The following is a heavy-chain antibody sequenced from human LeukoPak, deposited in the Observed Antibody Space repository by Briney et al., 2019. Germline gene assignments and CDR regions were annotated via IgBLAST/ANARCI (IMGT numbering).Heavy chain of an antibody. J-gene: IGHJ4*02. CDR3: ARGAAAAIYYFDY. CDR2: IYYSGST. V-gene: IGHV4-59*01. CDR1: GGSISSYY. D-gene: IGHD6-13*01. Sequence: PETLSLTCTVSGGSISSYYWSWIRQPPGKGLEWIGYIYYSGSTNYNPSLKSRVTISVDTSKNQFSLKLSSVTAADTAVYYCARGAAAAIYYFDYWGQGTLVTVSS.